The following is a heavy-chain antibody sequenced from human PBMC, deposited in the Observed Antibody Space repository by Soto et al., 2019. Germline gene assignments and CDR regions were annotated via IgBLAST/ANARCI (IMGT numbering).Heavy chain of an antibody. J-gene: IGHJ6*02. D-gene: IGHD6-19*01. CDR1: GGSISSYY. V-gene: IGHV4-59*06. CDR3: ARDFTDSSGPTLGMGV. CDR2: IYYSGST. Sequence: SETLSLTCTVSGGSISSYYWSWIRQHPGKGLEWIGYIYYSGSTYYNPSLKSRVTISVDTSKNQFSLKLSSVTAADTAVYYCARDFTDSSGPTLGMGVWGQGTTVTV.